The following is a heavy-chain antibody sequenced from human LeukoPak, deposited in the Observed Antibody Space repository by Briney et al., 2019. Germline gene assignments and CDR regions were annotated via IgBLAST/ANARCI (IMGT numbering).Heavy chain of an antibody. CDR2: INAGNGNT. D-gene: IGHD5-24*01. J-gene: IGHJ4*02. CDR1: GYTFTSYA. CDR3: ARDLSEARGMATSFDY. V-gene: IGHV1-3*01. Sequence: EASVKVSCKASGYTFTSYAMHWVRQAPGQRLEWMGWINAGNGNTKYSQKSQGRVTITRDTSASTAYMELSSLRSEDTAVYYCARDLSEARGMATSFDYWGQGTLVTVSS.